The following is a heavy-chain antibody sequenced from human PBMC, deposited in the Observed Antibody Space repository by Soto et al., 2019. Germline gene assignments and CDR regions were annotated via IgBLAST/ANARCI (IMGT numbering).Heavy chain of an antibody. CDR2: INHSGST. CDR1: GGSFSGYY. CDR3: ARVRGSYNQRFDC. D-gene: IGHD1-26*01. Sequence: SETLSLTCAVYGGSFSGYYWSWIRQPPGKGLEWIGEINHSGSTNYNPSLKSRVTISVDTSKNQFSLKLSSVTAADTAVYYCARVRGSYNQRFDCWGQGTLVTVSS. V-gene: IGHV4-34*01. J-gene: IGHJ4*02.